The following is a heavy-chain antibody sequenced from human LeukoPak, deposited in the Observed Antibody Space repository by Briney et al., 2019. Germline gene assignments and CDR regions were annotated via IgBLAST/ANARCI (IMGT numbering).Heavy chain of an antibody. CDR2: ISSSSSYI. CDR1: GFTFSSYE. D-gene: IGHD3-16*01. Sequence: PGGSLRLSCAASGFTFSSYEMNWVRQAPGKGLEWVSSISSSSSYIYYADSVKGRFTISRDNAKNSLYLQMNSLRAEDTAVYYCARAFTWTLNGNYFDYWGQGTLVTVSS. V-gene: IGHV3-21*01. J-gene: IGHJ4*02. CDR3: ARAFTWTLNGNYFDY.